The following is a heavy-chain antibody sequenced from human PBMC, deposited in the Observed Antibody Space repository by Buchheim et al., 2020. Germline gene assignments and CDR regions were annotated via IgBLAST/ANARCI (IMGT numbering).Heavy chain of an antibody. CDR3: AREANYDFWSGYCGY. J-gene: IGHJ4*02. CDR1: GFTVSSNY. D-gene: IGHD3-3*01. V-gene: IGHV3-66*01. CDR2: IYSGGST. Sequence: EVQLVESGGGLVQPGGSLRLSCAASGFTVSSNYRSWVRQAPGKGLEWVQVIYSGGSTYYADSVKGRFTISRDNSKNTLYLKMNSLRAEDTAVYYCAREANYDFWSGYCGYWGQGTL.